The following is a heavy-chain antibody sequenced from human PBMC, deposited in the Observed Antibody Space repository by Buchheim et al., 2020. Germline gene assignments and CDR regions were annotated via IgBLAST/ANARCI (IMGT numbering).Heavy chain of an antibody. V-gene: IGHV1-69*04. Sequence: QVQLVQSGAEVKKPGSSVKVSCKASGGTFSSYAISWVRQAPGQGLEWMGRIIPILGIANYAQKFQGRVTITADKSPRTAYMELSSLRSEDTAVYYCARDFGHYYYYYYGMDVWGQGTT. J-gene: IGHJ6*02. CDR1: GGTFSSYA. CDR2: IIPILGIA. CDR3: ARDFGHYYYYYYGMDV. D-gene: IGHD3-10*01.